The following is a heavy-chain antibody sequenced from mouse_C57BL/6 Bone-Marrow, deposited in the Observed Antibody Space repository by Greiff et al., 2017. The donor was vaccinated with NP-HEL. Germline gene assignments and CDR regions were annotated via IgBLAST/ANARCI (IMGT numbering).Heavy chain of an antibody. D-gene: IGHD2-4*01. CDR2: IDPNSGGT. V-gene: IGHV1-72*01. Sequence: QVQLQQPGAELVKPGASVKLSCKASGYTFTSYWMHWVKQRPGRGLEWIGRIDPNSGGTKYNEKFKSKATLTVDKPSSTAYVQLSSLTSEDSAVYYCARGYYDYDAWFAYWGQGTLVTVSA. CDR1: GYTFTSYW. J-gene: IGHJ3*01. CDR3: ARGYYDYDAWFAY.